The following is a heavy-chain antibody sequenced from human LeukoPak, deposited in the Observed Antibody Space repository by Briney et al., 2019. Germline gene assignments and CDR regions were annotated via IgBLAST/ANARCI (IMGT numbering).Heavy chain of an antibody. CDR1: GGTFSSYA. Sequence: ASVKVPCKASGGTFSSYAISWVRQAPGQGLEWMGRIIPILGIANYAQKFQGRVTITADKSTSTAYMELSSLRSEDTAVYYCARDGIAVAGPFDYWGQGTLVTVSS. CDR2: IIPILGIA. D-gene: IGHD6-19*01. J-gene: IGHJ4*02. CDR3: ARDGIAVAGPFDY. V-gene: IGHV1-69*04.